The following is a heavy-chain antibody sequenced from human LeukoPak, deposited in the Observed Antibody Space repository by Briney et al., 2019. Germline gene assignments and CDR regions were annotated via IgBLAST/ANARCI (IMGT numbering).Heavy chain of an antibody. CDR3: AKDGSAMEGYYFDY. D-gene: IGHD5-18*01. V-gene: IGHV3-23*01. Sequence: PGGSLRLSCAASGFTFSSYAMSWVRQATGKGLEWVSVISGSGGSTYYADSVKGRFTISRDNSKNTLSLQMNSQRAEDTPVYYCAKDGSAMEGYYFDYWGQGSLVTVSS. J-gene: IGHJ4*02. CDR2: ISGSGGST. CDR1: GFTFSSYA.